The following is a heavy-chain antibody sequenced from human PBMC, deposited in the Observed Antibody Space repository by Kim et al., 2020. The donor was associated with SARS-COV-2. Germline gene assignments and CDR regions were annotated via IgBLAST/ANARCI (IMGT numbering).Heavy chain of an antibody. V-gene: IGHV4-31*03. Sequence: SETLSLTCTVSGGSISSGGYYWSWIRQHPGKGLEWIGYIYYSGSTYYNPSLKMRVTISVDTSKNQFSLKLSSVTAADTAVYYCARDRVREDRSGYYYHYFDSWGPGTLVSVSS. D-gene: IGHD3-22*01. CDR2: IYYSGST. CDR1: GGSISSGGYY. J-gene: IGHJ4*02. CDR3: ARDRVREDRSGYYYHYFDS.